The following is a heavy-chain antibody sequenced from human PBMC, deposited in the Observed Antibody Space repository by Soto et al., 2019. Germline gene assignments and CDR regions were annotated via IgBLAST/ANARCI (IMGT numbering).Heavy chain of an antibody. Sequence: ASVKVSCKASGYTFTSYGISWVRQAPGQGLEWMGWISAYNGNTDYAQNLQGRVTMTTDTSTSTAYMELRSLRSDDTAVFFCARDSGNFGFWPYFFDYWGQGTLVTVSS. V-gene: IGHV1-18*01. CDR3: ARDSGNFGFWPYFFDY. CDR1: GYTFTSYG. D-gene: IGHD3-10*01. CDR2: ISAYNGNT. J-gene: IGHJ4*02.